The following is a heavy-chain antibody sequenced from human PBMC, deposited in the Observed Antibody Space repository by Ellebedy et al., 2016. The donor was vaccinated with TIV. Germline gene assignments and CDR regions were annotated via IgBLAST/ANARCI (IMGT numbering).Heavy chain of an antibody. Sequence: SETLSLTXTVSGGSISSGDYYWSWIRQPPGKGLEWIGYIYYSGSTYYNPSLKSRVTISVDTSKNQFSLKLSSVTAADTAVYYCARENWNYDYYYGMDVWGQGTTVTVSS. CDR1: GGSISSGDYY. CDR3: ARENWNYDYYYGMDV. J-gene: IGHJ6*02. CDR2: IYYSGST. D-gene: IGHD1-1*01. V-gene: IGHV4-30-4*01.